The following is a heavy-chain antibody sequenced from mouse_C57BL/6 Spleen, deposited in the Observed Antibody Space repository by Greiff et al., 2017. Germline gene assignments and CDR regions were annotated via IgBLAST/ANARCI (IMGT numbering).Heavy chain of an antibody. CDR2: ISSGSSTI. CDR1: GFTFSDYG. V-gene: IGHV5-17*01. Sequence: EVNVVESGGGLVKPGGSLKLSCAASGFTFSDYGMHWVRQTPEKGLEWVAYISSGSSTIYYADTVKGRFTISRDNAKNTLFLQMTSLRSEDTAMYYCAKLSGSSGNYWGQGTTLTVSS. J-gene: IGHJ2*01. D-gene: IGHD4-1*01. CDR3: AKLSGSSGNY.